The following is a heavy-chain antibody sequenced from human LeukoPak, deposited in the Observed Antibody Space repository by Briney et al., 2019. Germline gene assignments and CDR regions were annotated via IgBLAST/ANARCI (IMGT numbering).Heavy chain of an antibody. J-gene: IGHJ5*02. D-gene: IGHD3-22*01. CDR2: ISYDGSNK. CDR3: ARKTMIVVVNWFDP. CDR1: GFTSSSYA. V-gene: IGHV3-30*04. Sequence: GGSLRLSCAASGFTSSSYAMHWVRQAPGKGLEWVAVISYDGSNKYYADSVKGRFTISRDNSKNTLYLQMNSLRAEDTAVYYCARKTMIVVVNWFDPWGQGTLVTVSS.